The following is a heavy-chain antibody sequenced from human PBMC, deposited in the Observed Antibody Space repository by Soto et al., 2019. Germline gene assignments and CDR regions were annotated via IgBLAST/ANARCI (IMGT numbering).Heavy chain of an antibody. CDR2: IYPGDSDN. Sequence: EVQLVQSGAEVKKPGESLKISCKGSGYSFTSYWIGWVRQMPGKGLEWMGIIYPGDSDNRYNPSFQGQVTISADKSISTAYLQWSSLRASDTAMYYCARRAILYSSSWLDAFDIWGQGTMVTVSS. D-gene: IGHD6-13*01. J-gene: IGHJ3*02. CDR3: ARRAILYSSSWLDAFDI. CDR1: GYSFTSYW. V-gene: IGHV5-51*03.